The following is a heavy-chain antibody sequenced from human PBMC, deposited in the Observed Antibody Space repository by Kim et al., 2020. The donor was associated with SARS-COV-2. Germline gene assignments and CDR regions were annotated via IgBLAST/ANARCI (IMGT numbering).Heavy chain of an antibody. J-gene: IGHJ6*02. Sequence: KGPFTISRDNSKNTLYLQMNSLRAEDTAVYYCAKEGYNWNSEGGYYGMDVWGQGTTVTVSS. D-gene: IGHD1-20*01. CDR3: AKEGYNWNSEGGYYGMDV. V-gene: IGHV3-33*06.